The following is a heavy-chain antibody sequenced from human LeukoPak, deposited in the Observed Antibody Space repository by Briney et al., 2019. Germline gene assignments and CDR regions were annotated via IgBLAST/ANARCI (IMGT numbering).Heavy chain of an antibody. Sequence: GGSLRLSCAASGFTFSDYYMSWIRQAPGRGLEWVSYISWDSSYTSYADSVKGRFTVSRDNAQKSLYLQMDSLRAEDTAVYYCASSLGYCSSTSCSWGYWGQGTLVTVSS. V-gene: IGHV3-11*03. CDR3: ASSLGYCSSTSCSWGY. J-gene: IGHJ4*02. CDR2: ISWDSSYT. CDR1: GFTFSDYY. D-gene: IGHD2-2*01.